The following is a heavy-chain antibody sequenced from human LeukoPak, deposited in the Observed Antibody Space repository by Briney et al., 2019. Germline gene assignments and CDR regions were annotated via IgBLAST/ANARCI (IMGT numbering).Heavy chain of an antibody. CDR2: IGTITSTT. D-gene: IGHD3-10*01. CDR1: GFTFGRYE. Sequence: GGSLRLSCAASGFTFGRYEMNWVRPAPGKGLEGVSYIGTITSTTYYADSVKGRFTVSRDDAKNSLYLQMNSLRAEDTAVYYCARDDITMVRVPGDGMDVWGQGTTVTVSS. CDR3: ARDDITMVRVPGDGMDV. J-gene: IGHJ6*02. V-gene: IGHV3-48*03.